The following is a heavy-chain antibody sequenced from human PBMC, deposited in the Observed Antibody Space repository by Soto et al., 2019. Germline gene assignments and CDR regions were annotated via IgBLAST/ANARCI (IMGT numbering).Heavy chain of an antibody. CDR1: GGTFSSYA. V-gene: IGHV1-69*13. D-gene: IGHD3-22*01. CDR2: IIPIFGTA. Sequence: SVKVSCKASGGTFSSYAISWVRQAPGQGLEWMGGIIPIFGTANYAQKFQGRVTITADESTSTAYMELSSLRSEDTAVYYCAAPRGAYYYDSSGLTTSGDAFDIWGQGTMVTVSS. J-gene: IGHJ3*02. CDR3: AAPRGAYYYDSSGLTTSGDAFDI.